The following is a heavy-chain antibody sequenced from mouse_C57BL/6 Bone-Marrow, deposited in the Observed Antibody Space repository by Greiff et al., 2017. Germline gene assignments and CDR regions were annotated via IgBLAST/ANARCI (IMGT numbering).Heavy chain of an antibody. Sequence: LVESGGGLVKPGGSLKLSCAASGFTFSSYAMSWVRQTPEKRLEWVATISDGGSYTYYPDNVKGRFTISRDNAKNNLYLQMSHLKSEDTAMYYCARDYYGSSWFAYWGQGTLVTVSA. D-gene: IGHD1-1*01. V-gene: IGHV5-4*01. CDR3: ARDYYGSSWFAY. CDR1: GFTFSSYA. J-gene: IGHJ3*01. CDR2: ISDGGSYT.